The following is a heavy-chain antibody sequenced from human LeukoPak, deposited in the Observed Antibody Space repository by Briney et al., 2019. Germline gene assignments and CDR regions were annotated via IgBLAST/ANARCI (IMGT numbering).Heavy chain of an antibody. V-gene: IGHV3-13*01. CDR2: IGTAGDT. Sequence: GGSLRLSCAASGLTFSSYDMHWVRQATGKGLEWVSAIGTAGDTYYPGTLKGRFTMSRENAKNSLYLQMNSLRAGDTAVYYCARGSGSAYDYWGQGTLVTVSS. CDR1: GLTFSSYD. D-gene: IGHD5-12*01. J-gene: IGHJ4*02. CDR3: ARGSGSAYDY.